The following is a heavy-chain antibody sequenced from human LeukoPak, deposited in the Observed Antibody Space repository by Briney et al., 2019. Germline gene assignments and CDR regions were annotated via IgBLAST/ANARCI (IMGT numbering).Heavy chain of an antibody. CDR3: ARGRGCSSTSCYTNWFDP. V-gene: IGHV1-2*02. Sequence: ASVKVSCKASGYTFTGYYMHWVRQAPGQGLEWMGWINPNSGGTNYAQKFQGRVTMTRDTSISTAYMELCRLRSDDTAVYYCARGRGCSSTSCYTNWFDPWGQGTLVTVSS. CDR1: GYTFTGYY. J-gene: IGHJ5*02. CDR2: INPNSGGT. D-gene: IGHD2-2*02.